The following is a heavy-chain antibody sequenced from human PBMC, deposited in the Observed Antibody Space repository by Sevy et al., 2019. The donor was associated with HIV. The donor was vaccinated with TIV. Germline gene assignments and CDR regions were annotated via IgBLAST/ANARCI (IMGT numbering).Heavy chain of an antibody. CDR3: ARPRANYVDHYFFYAMDV. CDR1: GFALSNYYA. D-gene: IGHD4-17*01. CDR2: ISYDGSEK. J-gene: IGHJ6*02. V-gene: IGHV3-30-3*01. Sequence: GGSLRLSCAASGFALSNYYAMHWVRQAPGKGLEWVALISYDGSEKYYADSVKGRFTISRDNFKNTLYLQMNSLTTEDTAVYYCARPRANYVDHYFFYAMDVWGQGTTVTVSS.